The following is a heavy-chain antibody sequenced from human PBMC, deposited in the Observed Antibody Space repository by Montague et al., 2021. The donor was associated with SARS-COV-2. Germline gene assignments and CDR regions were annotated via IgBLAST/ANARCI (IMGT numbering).Heavy chain of an antibody. J-gene: IGHJ4*02. V-gene: IGHV4-4*02. D-gene: IGHD4-23*01. Sequence: SETLSLTCAVSGDSIMTTDCWSWVRQPPGKGLEWIGEIYQGASTNYNPSLKSRVTMSVDRSKNQFSLELYSVTAADTAVYYCVRAGGFNNRPPVWGQGALVIVSS. CDR2: IYQGAST. CDR3: VRAGGFNNRPPV. CDR1: GDSIMTTDC.